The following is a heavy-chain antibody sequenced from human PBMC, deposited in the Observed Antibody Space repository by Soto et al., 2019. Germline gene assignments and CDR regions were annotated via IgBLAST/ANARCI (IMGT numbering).Heavy chain of an antibody. Sequence: EVQLVESGGGLVQPGGSLRLSCGASGFTFSNYWMHWVRQAPGEGLVWVSRINGDGSFTRFADSVKGRFTISRDNAKNTLYLQMNDLRPDDTAVYYCATWHEREHAYDVWGLGTTVTVSS. CDR2: INGDGSFT. J-gene: IGHJ3*01. CDR3: ATWHEREHAYDV. D-gene: IGHD1-1*01. CDR1: GFTFSNYW. V-gene: IGHV3-74*01.